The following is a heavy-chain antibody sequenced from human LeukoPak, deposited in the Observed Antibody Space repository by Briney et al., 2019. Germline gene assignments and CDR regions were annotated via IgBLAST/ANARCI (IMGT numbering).Heavy chain of an antibody. J-gene: IGHJ4*02. V-gene: IGHV1-46*01. CDR3: AREDGDYTFSFNY. CDR1: GYTFTSYY. D-gene: IGHD4-17*01. CDR2: INPIGGST. Sequence: ASVKVSCKASGYTFTSYYMHWVRQAPGQGLEWMGIINPIGGSTRYAQKFQGRVTMTRDTSTSTVYMQLSSLRSEDTAVYYCAREDGDYTFSFNYGGQGTLVTVSS.